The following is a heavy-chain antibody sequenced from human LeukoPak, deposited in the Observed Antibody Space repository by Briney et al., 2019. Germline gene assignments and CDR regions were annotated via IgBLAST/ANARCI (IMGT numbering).Heavy chain of an antibody. CDR3: ARGPLYCSSISCFAFDI. V-gene: IGHV3-7*01. D-gene: IGHD2-2*01. J-gene: IGHJ3*02. CDR2: IKQDGSEK. Sequence: GGSLRLSCAASGFTFSRNWMSWVRQAPGKGLEWVANIKQDGSEKYYVDSVKGRFTISRDNAKNSLDLQMSSLRAEDTAVYYCARGPLYCSSISCFAFDIWGQGTLVTVSS. CDR1: GFTFSRNW.